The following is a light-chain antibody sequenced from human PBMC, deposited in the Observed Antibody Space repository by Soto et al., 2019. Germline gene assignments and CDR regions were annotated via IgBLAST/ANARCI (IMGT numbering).Light chain of an antibody. V-gene: IGKV1-5*03. CDR3: QQYNSYST. Sequence: IQLTQSPSSLSASVGDRVTITCRASQGISSYLGWYQQKPGKAPKLLIYKASSLESGVPSRFSGSGSGTEFTLTISSLQPHDFATYYCQQYNSYSTFGQGTKVDIK. J-gene: IGKJ1*01. CDR2: KAS. CDR1: QGISSY.